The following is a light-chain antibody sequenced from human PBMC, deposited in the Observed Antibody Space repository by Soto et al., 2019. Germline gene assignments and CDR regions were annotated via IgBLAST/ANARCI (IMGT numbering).Light chain of an antibody. V-gene: IGLV1-47*01. J-gene: IGLJ7*01. Sequence: VLTQPPSASGTPGQRVTISCSGSSSNIGSNHVYWYQQFPGMAPKLLMYRSDQRPTGVPDRFSGSRSGTSASLAISGLRSDDEADYYCSARDDILSGVVFGGGTQLTVL. CDR3: SARDDILSGVV. CDR2: RSD. CDR1: SSNIGSNH.